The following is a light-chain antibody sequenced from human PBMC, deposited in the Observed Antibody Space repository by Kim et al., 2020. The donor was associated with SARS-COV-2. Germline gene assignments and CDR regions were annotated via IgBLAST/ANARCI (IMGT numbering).Light chain of an antibody. J-gene: IGLJ2*01. CDR2: DTT. CDR3: LLFYSGVHI. Sequence: PGGTVTLTCGSMTGPVTSNHHPYWFQQKPGQAPTTLIYDTTIKQSWTPARFSGSLLGGKAALTLSAAQPEDEADYYCLLFYSGVHIFGGGTQLTVL. V-gene: IGLV7-46*01. CDR1: TGPVTSNHH.